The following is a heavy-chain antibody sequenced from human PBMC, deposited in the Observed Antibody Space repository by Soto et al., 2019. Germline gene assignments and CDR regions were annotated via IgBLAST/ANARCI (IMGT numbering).Heavy chain of an antibody. D-gene: IGHD3-3*01. V-gene: IGHV4-59*08. CDR3: EIHLFDSWKFHPYYSFLNV. CDR2: MYYSAMT. Sequence: ASETLSLTCSVPGASIRSYNWRWLRQPPGGGLELIWCMYYSAMTEYNPSLKSRVTISADTSNNKVSLRLTSVTSADTAVYYCEIHLFDSWKFHPYYSFLNVWGKETAVTVS. J-gene: IGHJ6*03. CDR1: GASIRSYN.